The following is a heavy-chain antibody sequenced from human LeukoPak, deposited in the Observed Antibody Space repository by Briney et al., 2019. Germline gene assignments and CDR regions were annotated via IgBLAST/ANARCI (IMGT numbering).Heavy chain of an antibody. CDR2: IYHSGST. CDR1: GYSISSGYY. V-gene: IGHV4-38-2*02. J-gene: IGHJ4*02. CDR3: ARDTIIAAAGKPFDY. Sequence: PSETLSLTCTVSGYSISSGYYWGWIRQPPGKGLEWSGSIYHSGSTYYNPSLKSRVTISVDTSKNQFSLKLNSVTAADTAVYYCARDTIIAAAGKPFDYWGQGTLVTLSS. D-gene: IGHD6-13*01.